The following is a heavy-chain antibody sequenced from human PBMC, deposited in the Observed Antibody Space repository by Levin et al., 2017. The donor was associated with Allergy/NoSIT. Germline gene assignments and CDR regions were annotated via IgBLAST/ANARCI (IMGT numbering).Heavy chain of an antibody. J-gene: IGHJ4*02. CDR3: ARRDSGWSLFDY. CDR1: GYSFTNHW. CDR2: VYPGDSDS. V-gene: IGHV5-51*01. Sequence: AGESLKISCKGSGYSFTNHWIGWVRQMPGKGLEWMGIVYPGDSDSRYSPSFQGQVTISADKSISTAYLQWSSLRASDSAMYYCARRDSGWSLFDYWGQGTQVTVSS. D-gene: IGHD6-19*01.